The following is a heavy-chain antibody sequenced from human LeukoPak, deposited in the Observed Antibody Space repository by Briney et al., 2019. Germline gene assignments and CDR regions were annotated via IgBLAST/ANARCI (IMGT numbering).Heavy chain of an antibody. CDR2: IWYDGSNK. D-gene: IGHD2/OR15-2a*01. CDR1: GFTFSNYG. V-gene: IGHV3-33*01. CDR3: AREGPRGNSQFDY. Sequence: GGSLRLSCAASGFTFSNYGMHWVRQAPGKGLEWVALIWYDGSNKYYTDSVKGRLTISRDNSKDTLYLQMNSLRAEDTAVYYCAREGPRGNSQFDYWGQGTLVTVSS. J-gene: IGHJ4*02.